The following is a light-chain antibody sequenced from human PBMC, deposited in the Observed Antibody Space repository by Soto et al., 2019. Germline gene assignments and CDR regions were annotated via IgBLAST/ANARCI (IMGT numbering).Light chain of an antibody. CDR3: SSYAGRNDFGV. CDR2: EVS. Sequence: QSALTQPPSASGSPGQSGTISCTGTSSDVGGNNYVSWYQQHPGQAPKLMIHEVSKRPSGVPDRFSGSKSGNTASLTVSGLQAEDEADYYCSSYAGRNDFGVFGGGTKLTVL. CDR1: SSDVGGNNY. J-gene: IGLJ2*01. V-gene: IGLV2-8*01.